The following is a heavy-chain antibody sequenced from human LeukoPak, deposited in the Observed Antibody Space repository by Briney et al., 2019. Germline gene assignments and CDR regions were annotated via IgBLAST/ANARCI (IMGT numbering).Heavy chain of an antibody. Sequence: PSETLSLTCAVYGGSFSGYYWSWIRQPPGKGLEWIGEINHSGSTNYNPSLKSRVTISVDTSKNQFSLKLSSVTAADTAVYYCARGIEVDFWSGPPLDYWGQGTLVTVSS. D-gene: IGHD3-3*01. J-gene: IGHJ4*02. CDR3: ARGIEVDFWSGPPLDY. V-gene: IGHV4-34*01. CDR2: INHSGST. CDR1: GGSFSGYY.